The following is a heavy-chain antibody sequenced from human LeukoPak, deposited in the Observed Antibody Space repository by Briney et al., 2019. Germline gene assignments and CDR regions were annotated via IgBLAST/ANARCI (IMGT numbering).Heavy chain of an antibody. CDR1: GGSISSGSYY. D-gene: IGHD5-24*01. Sequence: PSETLSLTCTVSGGSISSGSYYWSWIRQPAGKGLEWIGRIYTSGSTYYNPSLKSRVTISVDTSKNQFSLKLSSVTAADTAVYYCARRPAEMGYYFDYWGQGTLVTVSS. CDR3: ARRPAEMGYYFDY. J-gene: IGHJ4*02. CDR2: IYTSGST. V-gene: IGHV4-61*02.